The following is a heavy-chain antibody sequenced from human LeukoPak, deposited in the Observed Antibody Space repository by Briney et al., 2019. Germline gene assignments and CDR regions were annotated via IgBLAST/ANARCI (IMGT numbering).Heavy chain of an antibody. J-gene: IGHJ6*02. CDR1: GFTFSNYW. CDR2: INSDGSGT. CDR3: ARDIPRGYSVAARLYYYYGMDV. D-gene: IGHD6-6*01. V-gene: IGHV3-74*01. Sequence: GGSLRLTCAASGFTFSNYWMNWVRQAPGKGLVWVSRINSDGSGTRYADSVKGRFTISRDNAKHTLYLQKNSLRAEDTAVYYCARDIPRGYSVAARLYYYYGMDVWGQGTTVTVSS.